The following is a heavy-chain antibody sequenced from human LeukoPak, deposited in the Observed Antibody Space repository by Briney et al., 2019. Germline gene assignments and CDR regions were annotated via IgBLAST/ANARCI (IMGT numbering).Heavy chain of an antibody. CDR3: VGSGSRFDY. Sequence: GGSLRLSCAASGFTFRTYTIHWVRQAPGKGLESVAVISYDGSHKYYAESVKGRFTISRDNSKNTLYLQMNSLRAEDTAVYYCVGSGSRFDYWGQGTLVTVSS. D-gene: IGHD3-10*01. V-gene: IGHV3-30*04. CDR1: GFTFRTYT. CDR2: ISYDGSHK. J-gene: IGHJ4*02.